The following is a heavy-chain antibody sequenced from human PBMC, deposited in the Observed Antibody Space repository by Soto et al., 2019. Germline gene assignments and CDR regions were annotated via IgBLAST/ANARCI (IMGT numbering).Heavy chain of an antibody. CDR1: GGTFSSYA. CDR2: IIPIFGRA. J-gene: IGHJ6*02. D-gene: IGHD6-6*01. Sequence: QVQLVQSGAEVKKPGSSVKVSCKASGGTFSSYAISWVRQAPGQGLEWMGGIIPIFGRANYAQKFQGRVTITADESTSTAYMELSSLRSEDPAGYYWASAYSSSSDFYYGMDVWGPGTTVTVSS. V-gene: IGHV1-69*01. CDR3: ASAYSSSSDFYYGMDV.